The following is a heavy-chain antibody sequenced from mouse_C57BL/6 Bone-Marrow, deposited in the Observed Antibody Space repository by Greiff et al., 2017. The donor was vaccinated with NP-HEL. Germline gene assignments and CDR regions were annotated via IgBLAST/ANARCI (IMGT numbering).Heavy chain of an antibody. CDR1: GYTFTSYW. Sequence: QVQLKQPGAELVMPGASVKLSCKASGYTFTSYWMHWVKQRPGQGLEWIGEIDPSDSYTNYNQKFKGKSTLTVDKSSSTAYMQLSSLTSEDSAVYYCAREGSPYYFDYWGQGTTLTVSS. V-gene: IGHV1-69*01. D-gene: IGHD1-1*01. CDR2: IDPSDSYT. J-gene: IGHJ2*01. CDR3: AREGSPYYFDY.